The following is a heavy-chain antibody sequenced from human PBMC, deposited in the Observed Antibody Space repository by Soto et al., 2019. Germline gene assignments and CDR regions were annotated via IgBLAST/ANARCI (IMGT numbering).Heavy chain of an antibody. V-gene: IGHV1-24*01. J-gene: IGHJ3*02. CDR2: FDPEDGET. D-gene: IGHD3-9*01. CDR1: GYTLTELS. CDR3: ATTILTGSLGPNAFDI. Sequence: ASVKVSCKVSGYTLTELSMHWVRQAPGKGLEWMGGFDPEDGETIYAQKFQGRVTMTEDTSTDTAYMELSSLRSEDTAVYYCATTILTGSLGPNAFDIWGQGTMVTVSS.